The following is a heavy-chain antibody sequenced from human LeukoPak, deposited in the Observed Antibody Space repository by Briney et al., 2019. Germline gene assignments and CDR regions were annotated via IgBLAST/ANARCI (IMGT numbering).Heavy chain of an antibody. Sequence: GGSLRLSCAASGFSFSAFPMHWVRQAPGKGLEGVAAISDDGSSKYNTDSVKGRFSISRDNSKNTLYLQMNSLRADDTGLYYCARDLRGYSSGWYGGYWGQGTLVIVSS. CDR1: GFSFSAFP. V-gene: IGHV3-30-3*01. J-gene: IGHJ1*01. CDR3: ARDLRGYSSGWYGGY. D-gene: IGHD6-19*01. CDR2: ISDDGSSK.